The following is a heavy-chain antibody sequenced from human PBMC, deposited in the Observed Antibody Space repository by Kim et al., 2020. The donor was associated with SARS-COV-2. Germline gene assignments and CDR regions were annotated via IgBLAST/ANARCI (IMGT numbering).Heavy chain of an antibody. CDR3: ASLSIAVAGTW. CDR2: ISSSSSYI. D-gene: IGHD6-19*01. J-gene: IGHJ4*02. V-gene: IGHV3-21*01. CDR1: GFTFSSYS. Sequence: GGSLRLSCAASGFTFSSYSMNWVRQAPGKGLEWVSSISSSSSYIYYADSVKGRFTISRDNAKNSLYLQMNSLRAEDTAVYYCASLSIAVAGTWWGQGTLVTVSS.